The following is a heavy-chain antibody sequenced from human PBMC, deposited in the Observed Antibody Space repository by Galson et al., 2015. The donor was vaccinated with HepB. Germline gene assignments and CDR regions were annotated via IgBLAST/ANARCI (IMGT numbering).Heavy chain of an antibody. Sequence: SLRLSCAASGFTFSDYAIHWVRQAPGKGLEWVAIISYDGSNKHYADSVKGRFTISRDNSKNTLYLQMYSLRAEDTAVYYCASVFSNNCWSRYEVLTSYYYQMDVWGKGAAVTVSS. V-gene: IGHV3-30-3*01. CDR1: GFTFSDYA. CDR3: ASVFSNNCWSRYEVLTSYYYQMDV. CDR2: ISYDGSNK. J-gene: IGHJ6*03. D-gene: IGHD3-3*01.